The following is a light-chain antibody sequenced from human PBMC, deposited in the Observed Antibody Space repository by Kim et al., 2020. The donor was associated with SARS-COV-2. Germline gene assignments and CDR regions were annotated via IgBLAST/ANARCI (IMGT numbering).Light chain of an antibody. Sequence: DIVMTQSPLSLPATPGEPASISCRSSQSLLHSNGYNYLDWYLQKPGQSPQLLIYLGSNRASGVPDGFSGSGSGTDFTLKISRVEAEDVGVYYCMQALQTPITFGQGTRLEIK. CDR2: LGS. CDR3: MQALQTPIT. V-gene: IGKV2-28*01. J-gene: IGKJ5*01. CDR1: QSLLHSNGYNY.